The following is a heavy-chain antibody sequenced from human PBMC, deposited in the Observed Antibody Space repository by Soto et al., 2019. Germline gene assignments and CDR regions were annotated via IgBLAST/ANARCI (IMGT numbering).Heavy chain of an antibody. J-gene: IGHJ4*02. CDR2: IYSSGAT. CDR3: ARGITGTTFDY. V-gene: IGHV3-53*01. D-gene: IGHD1-20*01. CDR1: GFIVSHNY. Sequence: PGWSLGLSCIPSGFIVSHNYMRWVRQAPGTGLEWVSVIYSSGATYYADSVKGRFTISRDDSKNTLYLQMNSLRAEDTAVYYCARGITGTTFDYWGQGTLVTVSS.